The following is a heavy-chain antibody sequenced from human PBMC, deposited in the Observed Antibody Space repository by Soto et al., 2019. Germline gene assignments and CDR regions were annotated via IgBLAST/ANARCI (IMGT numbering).Heavy chain of an antibody. V-gene: IGHV4-31*03. CDR1: GGSISSGGYY. J-gene: IGHJ5*02. D-gene: IGHD4-17*01. CDR3: ARDLDYGDSNWFDP. CDR2: IYYSGST. Sequence: KTSETLSLTCTVSGGSISSGGYYWSWIRQHPGKGLEWIGYIYYSGSTYYNPSLKSRVTISVDTSKNQFSLKLSSVTAADTAVYYCARDLDYGDSNWFDPWGQGTLVTVSS.